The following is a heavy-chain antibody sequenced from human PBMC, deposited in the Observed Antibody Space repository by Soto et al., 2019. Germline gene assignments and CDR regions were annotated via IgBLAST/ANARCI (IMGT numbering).Heavy chain of an antibody. CDR1: GGTFGNYG. Sequence: ASVKVSCKASGGTFGNYGISWLRQAPGQGLEWMGGTIPIFDTPHYAQKFRDRVTITADATSTAYMELTSLTSEDTATYYCARDREDVSGTKYKRFESWVHGPLFTVSS. CDR3: ARDREDVSGTKYKRFES. J-gene: IGHJ5*01. V-gene: IGHV1-69*13. CDR2: TIPIFDTP. D-gene: IGHD3-10*01.